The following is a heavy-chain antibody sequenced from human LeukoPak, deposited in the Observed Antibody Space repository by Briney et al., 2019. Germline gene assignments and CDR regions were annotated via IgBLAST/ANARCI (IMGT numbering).Heavy chain of an antibody. CDR3: AKGSYYGSGSYPYFDY. CDR2: ISGSGGST. Sequence: GGSLRLSCAASGFTFSNYAMNWVRQAPGKGLEWVSLISGSGGSTYYADSVKGRFTISRDNSKNTLYLQMNSLRVEDAALYYCAKGSYYGSGSYPYFDYWGQGTLVTVSS. CDR1: GFTFSNYA. V-gene: IGHV3-23*01. J-gene: IGHJ4*02. D-gene: IGHD3-10*01.